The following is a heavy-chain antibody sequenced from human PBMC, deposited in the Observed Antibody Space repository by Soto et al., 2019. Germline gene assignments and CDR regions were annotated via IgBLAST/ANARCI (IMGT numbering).Heavy chain of an antibody. CDR2: ISGSGGST. CDR1: GFTFSSYA. D-gene: IGHD2-2*01. Sequence: GSLRLSCAASGFTFSSYAMSWVRQAPGKGLEWVSAISGSGGSTYYADSVKGRFTISRDNSKNTLYLQMNSLRAEDTAVYYCAKVRRYCSSTSCPYYYYYGMDVWGQGTTVTVSS. CDR3: AKVRRYCSSTSCPYYYYYGMDV. V-gene: IGHV3-23*01. J-gene: IGHJ6*02.